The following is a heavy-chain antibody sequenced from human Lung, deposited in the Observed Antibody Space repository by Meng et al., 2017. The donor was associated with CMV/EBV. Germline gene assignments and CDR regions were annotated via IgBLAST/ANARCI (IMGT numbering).Heavy chain of an antibody. Sequence: SXTXSLXCAVSGGSISSSNWWSWVRQPPGKGLEWIGEIYHSGSTNYNPSLKSRVTISVDKSKNQFSLKLSSVTAADTAVYYCARDGAAGPANYYYYYGMDVXGQGXTVTVSS. D-gene: IGHD6-13*01. CDR2: IYHSGST. CDR3: ARDGAAGPANYYYYYGMDV. CDR1: GGSISSSNW. V-gene: IGHV4-4*02. J-gene: IGHJ6*02.